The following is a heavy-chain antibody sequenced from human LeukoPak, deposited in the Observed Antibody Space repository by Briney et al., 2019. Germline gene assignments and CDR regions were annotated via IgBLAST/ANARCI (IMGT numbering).Heavy chain of an antibody. D-gene: IGHD5-18*01. J-gene: IGHJ4*02. CDR3: ARALSYSYGSMDF. CDR2: ISSGSKYI. CDR1: GFTFSSYS. V-gene: IGHV3-21*01. Sequence: GGSLRLSCAASGFTFSSYSMNWVRQAPGKGLEWVSSISSGSKYIYNADSVKGRFTISRDNAKNSLYLQKNSLRVEDTAVYYCARALSYSYGSMDFWGQGTLVIVSS.